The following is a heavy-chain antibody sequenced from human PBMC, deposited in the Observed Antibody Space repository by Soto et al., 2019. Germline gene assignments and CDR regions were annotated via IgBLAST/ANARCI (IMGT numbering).Heavy chain of an antibody. CDR2: ISTHNGDT. CDR1: GYYFTSYG. Sequence: QVQLVQSGAEVKKPGASVKVSCKASGYYFTSYGISWVRQAPGQGLEWMGCISTHNGDTNYAQKLQGRLTMTTDPSTRTAYMELRSLRSDDTAVYFCARDLNSASYYNSWGQGTRVTVSS. CDR3: ARDLNSASYYNS. D-gene: IGHD1-26*01. J-gene: IGHJ4*02. V-gene: IGHV1-18*01.